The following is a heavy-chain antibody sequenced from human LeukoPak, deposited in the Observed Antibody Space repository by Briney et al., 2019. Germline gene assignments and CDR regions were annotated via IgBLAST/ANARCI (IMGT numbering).Heavy chain of an antibody. CDR3: ARHLFEASATYEPHYGMDV. CDR1: GGSTSSYF. J-gene: IGHJ6*02. Sequence: SQTLSLTCTVSGGSTSSYFWSWIRQPPGKRLEWIGDVDYTGSTNYSPALKSRVTISIDTSENQFSLRLRSVTAADTAIYYCARHLFEASATYEPHYGMDVGGQGTMVTVSS. CDR2: VDYTGST. V-gene: IGHV4-59*08. D-gene: IGHD3-10*01.